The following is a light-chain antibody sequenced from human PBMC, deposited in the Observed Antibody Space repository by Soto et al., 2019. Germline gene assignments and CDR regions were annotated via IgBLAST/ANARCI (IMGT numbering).Light chain of an antibody. CDR1: SSNIGNNA. CDR3: AAWDDSLNGYV. Sequence: QSVLTQPPSVSEAPRQRVTISCSGSSSNIGNNAVNWYQQLPGKAPKLLIYYDDLLPSGVSDRFSGSKSGTSASLAISGLPSEDEADYYCAAWDDSLNGYVFGTGTKVTVL. CDR2: YDD. J-gene: IGLJ1*01. V-gene: IGLV1-36*01.